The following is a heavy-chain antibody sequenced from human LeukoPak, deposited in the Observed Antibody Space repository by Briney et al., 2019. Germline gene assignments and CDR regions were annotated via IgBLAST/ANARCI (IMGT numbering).Heavy chain of an antibody. CDR3: ARDFGPTRWFDP. CDR2: IYYSGST. V-gene: IGHV4-39*07. D-gene: IGHD3-3*01. CDR1: GGSISSSSYY. J-gene: IGHJ5*02. Sequence: SSETLSLTCTVSGGSISSSSYYWGWIRQPPGKGLEWIGSIYYSGSTYYNPSLKSRVTISVDTSKNQFSLKLSSVTAADTAVYYCARDFGPTRWFDPWGQGTLVTVSS.